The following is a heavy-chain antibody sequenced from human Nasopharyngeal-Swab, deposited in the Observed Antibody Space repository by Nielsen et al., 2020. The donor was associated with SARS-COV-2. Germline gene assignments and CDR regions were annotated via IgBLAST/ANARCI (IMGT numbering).Heavy chain of an antibody. D-gene: IGHD3-3*01. J-gene: IGHJ6*02. CDR1: GFTFNKYN. Sequence: GGSLRLSCAGSGFTFNKYNFNWVRQAPGKGLERVSSISSSSSYIYYADSVKGRFTISRDNAKNSFSLQMNSLRAEDTAVYYCARDGLDYDFWSAYFMDVWGQGTTVTVSS. CDR2: ISSSSSYI. CDR3: ARDGLDYDFWSAYFMDV. V-gene: IGHV3-21*01.